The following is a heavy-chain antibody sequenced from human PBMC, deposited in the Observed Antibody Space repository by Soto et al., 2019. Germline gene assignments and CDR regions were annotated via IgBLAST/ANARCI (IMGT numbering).Heavy chain of an antibody. V-gene: IGHV4-31*03. D-gene: IGHD6-13*01. Sequence: QVQLQESGPGLVKPSQTLSLTCTVSGGSISSGGYYWSWIRQHPGKGLEWIGYIYYSGSTYYNPSHKSRVTISVDTSKNQYSLKLSSVTAADTAVYYCARDRYSGSWYDWGQGTLVTVSS. CDR3: ARDRYSGSWYD. J-gene: IGHJ4*02. CDR2: IYYSGST. CDR1: GGSISSGGYY.